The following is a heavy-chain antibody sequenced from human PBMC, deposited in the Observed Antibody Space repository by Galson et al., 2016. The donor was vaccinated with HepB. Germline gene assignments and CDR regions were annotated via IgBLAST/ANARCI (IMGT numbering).Heavy chain of an antibody. CDR2: INNNGYTI. Sequence: SLRLSCAASGFTFSDYYMSWIRQAPGKGLEWVSYINNNGYTIYYADSVKGRFTISRDNAKRSLYLQMNSLRAEDTAVYYCARDGPTVVGLDWGRGTLVTVSS. J-gene: IGHJ2*01. D-gene: IGHD1-1*01. CDR1: GFTFSDYY. CDR3: ARDGPTVVGLD. V-gene: IGHV3-11*01.